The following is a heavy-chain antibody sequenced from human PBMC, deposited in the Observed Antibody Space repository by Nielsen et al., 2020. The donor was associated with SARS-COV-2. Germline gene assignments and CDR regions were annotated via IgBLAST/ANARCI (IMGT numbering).Heavy chain of an antibody. D-gene: IGHD6-13*01. Sequence: SLRLSCAASGFTFDDYAMHWVRQAPGKGLEWVSGISWNSGSIGYADSVKGRFTISRDNAKNSLYLQMNSLRAEDTALYYCAKDEGIAAALDYWGQGTLVTVSS. CDR1: GFTFDDYA. CDR2: ISWNSGSI. J-gene: IGHJ4*02. CDR3: AKDEGIAAALDY. V-gene: IGHV3-9*01.